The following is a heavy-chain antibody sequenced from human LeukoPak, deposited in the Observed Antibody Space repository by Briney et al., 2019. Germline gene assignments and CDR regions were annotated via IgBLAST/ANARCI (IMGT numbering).Heavy chain of an antibody. D-gene: IGHD3-9*01. Sequence: SETLSLTCTVSGGSISSYYWSWIRQPAGKGLEWIRRIYTSGSTNYNPSLKSRVTMSVDTSKNQFSLKLSSVTAADTAVYYCAREPRDYDILTGYYNRLGFDYWGQGTLVTVSS. CDR3: AREPRDYDILTGYYNRLGFDY. CDR2: IYTSGST. CDR1: GGSISSYY. V-gene: IGHV4-4*07. J-gene: IGHJ4*02.